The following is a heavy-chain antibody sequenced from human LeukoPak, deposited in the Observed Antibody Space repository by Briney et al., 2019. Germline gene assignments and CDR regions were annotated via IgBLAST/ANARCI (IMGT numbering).Heavy chain of an antibody. CDR3: TRDFVF. V-gene: IGHV3-7*01. D-gene: IGHD3-3*01. J-gene: IGHJ4*02. Sequence: PWGSLTCSGSASGFAFSTFWWVWVAHAPGKGLEWVGNINQDGSVKHYVDSVRGRFTIARDNARNSVYLQMSALRVEDTAVYYCTRDFVFWGQGSLVTASS. CDR2: INQDGSVK. CDR1: GFAFSTFW.